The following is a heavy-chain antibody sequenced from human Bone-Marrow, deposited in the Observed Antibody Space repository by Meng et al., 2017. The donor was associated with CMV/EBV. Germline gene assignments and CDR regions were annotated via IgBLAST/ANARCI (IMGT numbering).Heavy chain of an antibody. CDR3: ARDRIDWELNYGMDV. Sequence: ASVKVSCKASGYIFTEHYVHWVRQAPGEGLEWMGWVNPNSGGTNYAQKFQGRVTMTRDTSISTAYMELSSLRSDDTAVYYCARDRIDWELNYGMDVWGQGTMVTVSS. V-gene: IGHV1-2*02. CDR1: GYIFTEHY. CDR2: VNPNSGGT. D-gene: IGHD1-26*01. J-gene: IGHJ6*02.